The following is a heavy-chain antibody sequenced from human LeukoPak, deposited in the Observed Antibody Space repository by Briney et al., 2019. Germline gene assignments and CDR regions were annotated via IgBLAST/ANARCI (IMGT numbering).Heavy chain of an antibody. Sequence: GGSLRLSCAASGFTFSSYGMHWARQAPGKGLEWVAFIRYDGSNKYYADSVKGRFTISRDNSKNTLYLQMNSLRAEDTAVYYCAKPAAGYSSGWYDGPYYFDYWGQGTLVTVSS. D-gene: IGHD6-19*01. CDR3: AKPAAGYSSGWYDGPYYFDY. V-gene: IGHV3-30*02. J-gene: IGHJ4*02. CDR2: IRYDGSNK. CDR1: GFTFSSYG.